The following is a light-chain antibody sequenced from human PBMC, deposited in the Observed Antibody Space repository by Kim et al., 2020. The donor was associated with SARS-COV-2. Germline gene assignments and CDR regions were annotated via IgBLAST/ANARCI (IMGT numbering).Light chain of an antibody. J-gene: IGLJ3*02. CDR1: SLRSYY. V-gene: IGLV3-19*01. Sequence: ALGQTGRITCQGDSLRSYYASWYQQKPGQAPVLVIYGKNNRPSGIPDRFSGSSSGNTASLTITGAQAEDEADYYCNSRDSSGNHLVFGGETQLTVL. CDR2: GKN. CDR3: NSRDSSGNHLV.